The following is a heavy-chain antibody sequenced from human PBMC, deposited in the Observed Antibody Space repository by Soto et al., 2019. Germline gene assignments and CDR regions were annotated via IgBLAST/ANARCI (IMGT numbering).Heavy chain of an antibody. CDR1: GYSFTSYW. V-gene: IGHV5-51*01. CDR3: ARLPYPSIAAAFDY. CDR2: IYPGDSDT. J-gene: IGHJ4*02. Sequence: GESLQISCKGSGYSFTSYWIGWVRQMPGKGLEWMGIIYPGDSDTRYSPSFQGQVTISADKSISTAYLQWSSLRASDTAMYYCARLPYPSIAAAFDYWGQGTLVTVSS. D-gene: IGHD6-13*01.